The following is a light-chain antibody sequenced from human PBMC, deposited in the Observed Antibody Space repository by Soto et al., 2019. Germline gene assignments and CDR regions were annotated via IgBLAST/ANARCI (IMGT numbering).Light chain of an antibody. J-gene: IGLJ2*01. CDR1: SSDVGGYNY. Sequence: QSALTQPRSVSGSPGQSVTISCTGTSSDVGGYNYVSWYQQHPGKAPKLMIYDVSKRPSGVPDRFSGSKSGNTASLTISGLQAEDEADYYCCSCAGSYLGVVFGGGTKLTVL. CDR3: CSCAGSYLGVV. CDR2: DVS. V-gene: IGLV2-11*01.